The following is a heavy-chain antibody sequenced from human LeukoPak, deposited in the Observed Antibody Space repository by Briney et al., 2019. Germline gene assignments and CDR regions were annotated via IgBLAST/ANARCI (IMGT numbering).Heavy chain of an antibody. CDR2: IKQDGSEK. CDR1: GFTFSSYW. V-gene: IGHV3-7*01. CDR3: TRGRYQFLGPNDS. J-gene: IGHJ4*02. D-gene: IGHD2-2*01. Sequence: GGSLRLSCAASGFTFSSYWMSWVRQAPGKGLEWVANIKQDGSEKYYVDSVKGRFTISRDNAKNSLYLQMNSLRDVDTAVYYCTRGRYQFLGPNDSWGQGSLVTVSS.